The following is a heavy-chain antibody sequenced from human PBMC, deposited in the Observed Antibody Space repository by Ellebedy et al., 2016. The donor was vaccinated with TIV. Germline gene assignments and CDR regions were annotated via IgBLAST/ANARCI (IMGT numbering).Heavy chain of an antibody. CDR1: GSTFSNSA. Sequence: GESLKISXAASGSTFSNSAMQWVRQAPGKGLEWVAVISFDANSEYYADSVKGRFTVSRDNSNNMLYLQMTNLRPEDTALYYCASGEGGWVSLVVAWNWGQGTPVTVSS. V-gene: IGHV3-30-3*01. CDR2: ISFDANSE. J-gene: IGHJ4*02. D-gene: IGHD1-1*01. CDR3: ASGEGGWVSLVVAWN.